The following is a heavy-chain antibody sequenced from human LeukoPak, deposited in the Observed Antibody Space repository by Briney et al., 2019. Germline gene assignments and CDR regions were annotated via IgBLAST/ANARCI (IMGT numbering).Heavy chain of an antibody. V-gene: IGHV4-34*01. CDR2: INHSGST. CDR1: GGSFSGYH. D-gene: IGHD3-10*01. J-gene: IGHJ5*02. Sequence: SETLSLTCAVYGGSFSGYHWSWIRQPPGKGLEWIGEINHSGSTNYNPSLKSRVTISVDTSKNRFSLKLSSVTAADTAVYYCARGMVGYYGSGSLPARWFDPWGQGTLVTVSS. CDR3: ARGMVGYYGSGSLPARWFDP.